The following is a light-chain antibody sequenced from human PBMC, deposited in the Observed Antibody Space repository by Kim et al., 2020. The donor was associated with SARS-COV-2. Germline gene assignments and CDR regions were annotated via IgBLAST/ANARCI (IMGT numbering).Light chain of an antibody. CDR3: HSRDSSDNHL. CDR2: GKN. CDR1: SLRRYY. Sequence: GQTVMMTCKGYSLRRYYASWYQKKSGQAPVLVIYGKNNRPSGIPDRVSGSSSGNTASWTSTGARAEDEADYYCHSRDSSDNHLFGGGTGLTVL. J-gene: IGLJ3*02. V-gene: IGLV3-19*01.